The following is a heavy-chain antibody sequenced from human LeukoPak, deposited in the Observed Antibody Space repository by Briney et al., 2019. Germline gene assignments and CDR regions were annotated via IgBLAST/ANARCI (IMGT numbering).Heavy chain of an antibody. V-gene: IGHV3-7*01. Sequence: PGRSLRLSCAASGFTFSSYWMSWVRQAPGKGLEWVANIKQDGSEKYYVDSVKGRFTISRDNAKNSLYLQMNSLRAEDTAVYYCARDSVGATTGLGYWGQGTLVTVSS. CDR3: ARDSVGATTGLGY. J-gene: IGHJ4*02. D-gene: IGHD1-26*01. CDR2: IKQDGSEK. CDR1: GFTFSSYW.